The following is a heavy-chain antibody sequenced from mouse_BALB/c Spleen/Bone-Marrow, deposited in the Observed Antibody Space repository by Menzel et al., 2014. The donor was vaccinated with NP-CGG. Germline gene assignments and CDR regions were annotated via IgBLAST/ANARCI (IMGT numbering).Heavy chain of an antibody. CDR2: INPSNGGT. CDR3: TRWYYGNYFDY. CDR1: GYTFTSYY. Sequence: VQLQQSGAELVKPGASVKLSYKASGYTFTSYYMYWVKQRPGQGLEWIGEINPSNGGTNFNEKFKSKATLTVDKSSSTAYMQLSSLTSEDSAVYYCTRWYYGNYFDYWSQGTTLTVSS. J-gene: IGHJ2*01. V-gene: IGHV1S81*02. D-gene: IGHD2-1*01.